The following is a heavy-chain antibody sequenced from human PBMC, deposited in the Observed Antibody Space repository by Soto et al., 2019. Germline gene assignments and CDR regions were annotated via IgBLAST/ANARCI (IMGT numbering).Heavy chain of an antibody. CDR3: ARDGTQDYYDSSGYSDY. D-gene: IGHD3-22*01. V-gene: IGHV1-18*04. Sequence: ASVKVSCKASGYTFTSYGISWVRQAPGQGLEWMGWISAYNGNTNYAQKLQGRVTMTTDTSTSTAYMELRSLRSDDTAVYYCARDGTQDYYDSSGYSDYWGQGTLVTV. CDR2: ISAYNGNT. J-gene: IGHJ4*02. CDR1: GYTFTSYG.